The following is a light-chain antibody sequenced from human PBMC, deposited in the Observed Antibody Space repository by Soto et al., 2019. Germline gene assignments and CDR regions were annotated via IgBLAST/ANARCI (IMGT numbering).Light chain of an antibody. CDR1: SSDVGSYNL. CDR3: CSYAGSSLVV. Sequence: QSVLTQPASVSGSPGQSITISCTGTSSDVGSYNLVSWYQQHPGKAPKLMIYEGSKRPSGVSNRFSGSKSGNTASLTISGLQAEDEADYYCCSYAGSSLVVSGGGTKVTVL. CDR2: EGS. V-gene: IGLV2-23*01. J-gene: IGLJ2*01.